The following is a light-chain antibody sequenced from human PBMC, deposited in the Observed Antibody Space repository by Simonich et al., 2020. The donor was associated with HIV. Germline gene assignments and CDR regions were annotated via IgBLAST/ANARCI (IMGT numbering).Light chain of an antibody. CDR3: CSYASSTTFHVV. V-gene: IGLV2-23*03. J-gene: IGLJ2*01. CDR2: ECS. CDR1: SSDVGSYDV. Sequence: QSALTQPASVSGSPGQSITISCTGTSSDVGSYDVVSWYQQHPGKAPKLIIYECSKRPSGVSNRFSGSKSGNTASLTISGLQAEDEADYYCCSYASSTTFHVVFGGGTQLTVL.